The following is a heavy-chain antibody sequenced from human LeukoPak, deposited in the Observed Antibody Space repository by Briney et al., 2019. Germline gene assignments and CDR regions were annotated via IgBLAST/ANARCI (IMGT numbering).Heavy chain of an antibody. Sequence: PGGSLRLSCAASGFTFSSYAMSWLRQTPQXXXXWVSGISVTGDITYYADSVKGRFTIARDNSRTTLYLQLNSLRADDTAVYYCAKSHITRYPLQYYFDLWGQGAQVIVSS. CDR3: AKSHITRYPLQYYFDL. CDR1: GFTFSSYA. D-gene: IGHD2-21*01. CDR2: ISVTGDIT. J-gene: IGHJ4*02. V-gene: IGHV3-23*01.